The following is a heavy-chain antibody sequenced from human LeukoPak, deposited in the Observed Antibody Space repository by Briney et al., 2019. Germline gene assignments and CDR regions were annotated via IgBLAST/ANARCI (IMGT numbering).Heavy chain of an antibody. D-gene: IGHD1-1*01. J-gene: IGHJ4*02. CDR3: ARGARYSYFDY. CDR1: GFIFIDYG. CDR2: ISGSGSST. V-gene: IGHV3-23*01. Sequence: AGASLRLSCAASGFIFIDYGMSWVRQAPGKGLERVSVISGSGSSTYYADSVKGRFTISRDNSKNTLFLQMNSLRAEDTAVYYCARGARYSYFDYWGQGTLVTVSS.